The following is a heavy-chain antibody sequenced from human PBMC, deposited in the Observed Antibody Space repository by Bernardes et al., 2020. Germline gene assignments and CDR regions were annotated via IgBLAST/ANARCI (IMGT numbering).Heavy chain of an antibody. CDR3: AKPPHYCSSTSCPFDY. V-gene: IGHV3-23*01. CDR1: GFSFGDYV. J-gene: IGHJ4*02. CDR2: ISNVGGIT. D-gene: IGHD2-2*01. Sequence: GGPLRLSCAASGFSFGDYVLSWVRQAPGKGLEWVSTISNVGGITYYADSVKCLFIISRDNSKNMLYLQMNSLRTDDTAVYFCAKPPHYCSSTSCPFDYWGQGTLVTVSS.